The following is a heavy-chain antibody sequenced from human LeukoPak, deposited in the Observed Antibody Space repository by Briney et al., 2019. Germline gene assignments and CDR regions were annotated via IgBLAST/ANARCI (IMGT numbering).Heavy chain of an antibody. CDR1: GYTFTSYG. CDR2: ISAYNGNT. J-gene: IGHJ5*02. Sequence: ASVKVSCKASGYTFTSYGISWVRQAPGQGLEWMGWISAYNGNTNYAQKLQGRVTMTTDTSTSTAYMELRSLRSDDTAVYYCARDGFDYSISNWFDPWGQGTLATVSS. D-gene: IGHD4-11*01. CDR3: ARDGFDYSISNWFDP. V-gene: IGHV1-18*01.